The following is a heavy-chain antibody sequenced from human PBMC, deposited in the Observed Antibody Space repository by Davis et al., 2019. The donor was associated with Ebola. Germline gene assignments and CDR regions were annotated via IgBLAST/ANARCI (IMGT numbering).Heavy chain of an antibody. CDR2: INHSGST. V-gene: IGHV4-34*01. J-gene: IGHJ6*02. CDR3: ARSSWNYGYYYYYYGMDV. CDR1: PFSFTGYY. D-gene: IGHD1-7*01. Sequence: SETLSLTCAVYPFSFTGYYWSWIRQPPGKGLEWIGEINHSGSTNYNPSLKSRVTISVDTSKNQFSLKLSSVTAADTAVYYCARSSWNYGYYYYYYGMDVWGQGTTVTVSS.